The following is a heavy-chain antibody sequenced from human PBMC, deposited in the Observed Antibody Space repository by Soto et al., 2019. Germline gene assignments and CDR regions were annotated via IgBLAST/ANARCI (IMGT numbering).Heavy chain of an antibody. CDR1: GGSISSSSYY. Sequence: SETLSLTCTVSGGSISSSSYYWSWIRQPPGKGLEWIGYIYYSGSTNYNPSLKSRVTISVNTSKNQFSLKLSSVTAADTAVYYCARSDGRYWGQGTLVTVSS. J-gene: IGHJ4*02. CDR3: ARSDGRY. CDR2: IYYSGST. V-gene: IGHV4-61*01.